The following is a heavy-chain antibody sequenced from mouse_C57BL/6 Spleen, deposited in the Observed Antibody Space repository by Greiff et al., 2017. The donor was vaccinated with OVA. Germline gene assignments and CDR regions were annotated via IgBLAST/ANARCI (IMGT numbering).Heavy chain of an antibody. J-gene: IGHJ1*03. Sequence: QVQLKESGAELVQPGASVKLSCKASGFTFTEYTIHWVKQWSGQGLEWIGWFYPGSGSIKYNEKFKDKDTLTADKSSSTVYMELSRLTSEDSAVYFCARHDYYGSSYWYFDVWGTGTTVTVSS. CDR1: GFTFTEYT. D-gene: IGHD1-1*01. CDR2: FYPGSGSI. V-gene: IGHV1-62-2*01. CDR3: ARHDYYGSSYWYFDV.